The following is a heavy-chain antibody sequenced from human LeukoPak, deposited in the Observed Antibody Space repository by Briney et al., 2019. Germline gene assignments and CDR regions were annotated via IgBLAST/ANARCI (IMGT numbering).Heavy chain of an antibody. J-gene: IGHJ4*02. D-gene: IGHD1-26*01. CDR1: GFTFSNHA. CDR3: VSEVGGREFRY. Sequence: GGSLRLSCAASGFTFSNHAMHWVRQAPGKGLEWVALISYDGNNKHYADPVKDRFTISRDNSQNTLYLQMNSLRAEDTAVYYCVSEVGGREFRYWGQGVLVTVSS. V-gene: IGHV3-30-3*01. CDR2: ISYDGNNK.